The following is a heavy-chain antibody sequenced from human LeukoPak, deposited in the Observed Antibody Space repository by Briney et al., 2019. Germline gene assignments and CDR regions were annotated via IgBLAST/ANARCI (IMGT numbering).Heavy chain of an antibody. CDR3: ARGSPLAAADY. V-gene: IGHV4-59*10. CDR2: IYTSGST. J-gene: IGHJ4*02. Sequence: SETLSLTCAVYGGSFSGYYWSWIRQPAGKGLEWIGRIYTSGSTNYNPSLKSRVTISVDTSKNQFSLKLSSVTAADTAVYYCARGSPLAAADYWGQGTLVTVSS. CDR1: GGSFSGYY. D-gene: IGHD6-13*01.